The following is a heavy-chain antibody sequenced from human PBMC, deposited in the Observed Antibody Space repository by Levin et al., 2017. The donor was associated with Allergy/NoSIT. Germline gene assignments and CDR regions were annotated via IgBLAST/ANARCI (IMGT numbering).Heavy chain of an antibody. CDR2: IWSDGSNE. J-gene: IGHJ2*01. CDR3: ARDFGVAGIYWYFDL. CDR1: GFTFSTYG. V-gene: IGHV3-33*01. Sequence: SCAASGFTFSTYGMHWVRQAPGKGLEWVAVIWSDGSNEYYADSVKGRFTISRDNSKNTLFLQVNSLRAEDTAVYYCARDFGVAGIYWYFDLWGRGTLVTVSS. D-gene: IGHD6-19*01.